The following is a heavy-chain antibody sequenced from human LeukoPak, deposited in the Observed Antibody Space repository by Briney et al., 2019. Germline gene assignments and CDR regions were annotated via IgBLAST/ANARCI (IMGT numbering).Heavy chain of an antibody. Sequence: PGGNLRLSCSVSGFSVSGYWMTWLRQAPGQGLEWVSGFNWNGGSKGYADSVKGRFTTSRASATTSMYLQMNSMRAEDTALYYCAREGGYHCSITSCPNEAFDIWGQGTMVTVSS. CDR2: FNWNGGSK. J-gene: IGHJ3*02. CDR3: AREGGYHCSITSCPNEAFDI. CDR1: GFSVSGYW. V-gene: IGHV3-20*04. D-gene: IGHD2-2*01.